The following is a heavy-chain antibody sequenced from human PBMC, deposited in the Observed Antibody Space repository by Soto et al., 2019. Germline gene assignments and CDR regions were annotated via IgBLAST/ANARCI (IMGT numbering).Heavy chain of an antibody. CDR1: GGSISSGYYY. J-gene: IGHJ6*02. D-gene: IGHD2-15*01. CDR3: ARIAGAAPGYCSGGSCYDSYYYYGMDV. V-gene: IGHV4-30-4*01. Sequence: ILSLTCSVSGGSISSGYYYWSWIRQPPGKGLEWIGNIYYSGNTYYNPSLKSRLIISIDTSKNQFSLKLSSVTAADTAVYYCARIAGAAPGYCSGGSCYDSYYYYGMDVWGQGTTVTVSS. CDR2: IYYSGNT.